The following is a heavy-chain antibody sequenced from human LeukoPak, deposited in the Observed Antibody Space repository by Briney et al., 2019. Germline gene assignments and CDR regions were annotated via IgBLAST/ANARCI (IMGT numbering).Heavy chain of an antibody. Sequence: PSETLSLTCTVSGGSISGWYWSWIRQPPEKGLEWIGYIYGSGYTNYNPSLKSRVTMSIDTSKNHFSLKLTSVTAADTATYYCARETSLAGFASGLGFNYWGQGILVTVSS. CDR3: ARETSLAGFASGLGFNY. D-gene: IGHD6-19*01. J-gene: IGHJ4*02. CDR1: GGSISGWY. V-gene: IGHV4-59*01. CDR2: IYGSGYT.